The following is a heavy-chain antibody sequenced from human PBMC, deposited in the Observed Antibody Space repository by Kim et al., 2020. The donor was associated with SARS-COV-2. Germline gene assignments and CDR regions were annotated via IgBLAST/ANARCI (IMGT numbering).Heavy chain of an antibody. CDR3: ARGGYDYVWGSYRLGYFDY. V-gene: IGHV1-2*06. D-gene: IGHD3-16*02. CDR2: INPNSGGT. Sequence: ASVKVSCKASGYTFTGYYMHWVRQAPGQGLEWMGRINPNSGGTNYAQKFQGRVTMTRDTSISTAYMELSRLRSDDTAVYYCARGGYDYVWGSYRLGYFDYWGQGTLVTVSS. CDR1: GYTFTGYY. J-gene: IGHJ4*02.